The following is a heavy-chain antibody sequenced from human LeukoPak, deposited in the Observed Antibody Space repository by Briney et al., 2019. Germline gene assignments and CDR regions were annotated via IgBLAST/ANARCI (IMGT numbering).Heavy chain of an antibody. CDR3: ARDINSGILFDY. V-gene: IGHV1-3*01. CDR1: GYTFTSYA. J-gene: IGHJ4*02. Sequence: ASVKVSCTASGYTFTSYAMHWVRQAPGQRLEWMGWINAGNGNTKYSQKFQGRVTITRDTSASTAYMELSSLRSEDTAVYYCARDINSGILFDYWGQGTLVTVSS. CDR2: INAGNGNT. D-gene: IGHD1-26*01.